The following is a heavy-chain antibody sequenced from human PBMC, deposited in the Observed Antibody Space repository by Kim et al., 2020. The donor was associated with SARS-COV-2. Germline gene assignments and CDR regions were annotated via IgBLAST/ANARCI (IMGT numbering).Heavy chain of an antibody. CDR2: ISWNSGSI. CDR1: GFTFGDYA. J-gene: IGHJ4*02. Sequence: GGSLRLSCAASGFTFGDYAMHWVRQAPGKGLEGVSGISWNSGSIGFADYVKGRFTISRDNAKNSVYLQMNRLRAEDTALYYCAKAARITMIVVASFDYWGQGTLVTVSS. V-gene: IGHV3-9*01. CDR3: AKAARITMIVVASFDY. D-gene: IGHD3-22*01.